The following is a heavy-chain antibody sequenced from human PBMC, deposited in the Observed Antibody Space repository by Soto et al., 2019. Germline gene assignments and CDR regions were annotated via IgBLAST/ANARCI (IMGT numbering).Heavy chain of an antibody. J-gene: IGHJ4*02. D-gene: IGHD3-22*01. V-gene: IGHV4-39*01. CDR2: MFYSGNT. CDR3: VSPEGYYDSSGYTLDY. Sequence: QVQLQESGPGLVKPSETLSLTCTVSGDSISSSTYYWGWIRQPPGKGLEWIGSMFYSGNTYYNPSLKSRVTLSIDTSKNQISLKLNSVTAADTAVYYCVSPEGYYDSSGYTLDYWGQGTLVTVSS. CDR1: GDSISSSTYY.